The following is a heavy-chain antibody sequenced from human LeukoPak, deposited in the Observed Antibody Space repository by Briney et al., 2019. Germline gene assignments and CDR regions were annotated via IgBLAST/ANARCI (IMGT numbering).Heavy chain of an antibody. CDR1: GFTFSSYA. CDR2: ISGSGGST. D-gene: IGHD3-22*01. J-gene: IGHJ4*02. V-gene: IGHV3-23*01. Sequence: GGSLRLSGAASGFTFSSYAMSWVRQAPGKGLEWVSAISGSGGSTYYADSVKGRFTISRDNSKNTLYLQMNSLRAEDTAVYYCAKDTTTYYYDSSGYKHYWGQGTLVTVSS. CDR3: AKDTTTYYYDSSGYKHY.